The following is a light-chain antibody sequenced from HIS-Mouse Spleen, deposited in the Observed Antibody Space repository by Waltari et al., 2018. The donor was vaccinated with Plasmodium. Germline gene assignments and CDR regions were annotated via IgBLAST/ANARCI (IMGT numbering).Light chain of an antibody. J-gene: IGLJ3*02. V-gene: IGLV3-25*03. CDR1: ALPKQY. CDR3: QSADSSGTPNWV. Sequence: SYELTQPPSVSVSPGQTARITCSGDALPKQYAYWYQQKQGQAPVLVIYKDSERPSGMPGRFSGSSSGTTVTLTISGVQAEDEADYYCQSADSSGTPNWVFGGGTKLTVL. CDR2: KDS.